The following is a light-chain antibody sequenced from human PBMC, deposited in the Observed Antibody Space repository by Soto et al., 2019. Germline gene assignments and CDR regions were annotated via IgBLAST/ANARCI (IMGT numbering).Light chain of an antibody. Sequence: IVLTQSPGTLSLSPGERATLSCRASQSVDSSYLSWYQHKPGQAPRLLIYATSSRATGIPDRFSGSGSGTDFTLNISRLEPEDFAVYYCQRYGASSFTFGQGPNLEI. J-gene: IGKJ2*01. CDR3: QRYGASSFT. CDR1: QSVDSSY. CDR2: ATS. V-gene: IGKV3-20*01.